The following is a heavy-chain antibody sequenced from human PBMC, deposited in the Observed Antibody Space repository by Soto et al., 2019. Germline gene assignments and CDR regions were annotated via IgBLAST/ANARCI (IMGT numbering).Heavy chain of an antibody. D-gene: IGHD2-21*02. V-gene: IGHV3-23*01. Sequence: GSLRLSCAASGFTFSSYAMSWVRQAPGKGLEWVSAIRGGGDETYYADSVKGRFTISRDSSKNTLYLQMTSLRPEDTAVYFCAKSPLYCGGDCYIDYWGQGTLVTVSS. J-gene: IGHJ4*02. CDR3: AKSPLYCGGDCYIDY. CDR1: GFTFSSYA. CDR2: IRGGGDET.